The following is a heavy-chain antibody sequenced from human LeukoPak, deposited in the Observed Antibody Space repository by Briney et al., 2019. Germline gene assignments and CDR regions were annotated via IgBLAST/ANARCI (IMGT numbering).Heavy chain of an antibody. J-gene: IGHJ6*02. Sequence: MASETLSLTCAVYGGSFSGYYWSWIRQPPGKGLEWIGYIYYSGSTNYNPSLKSRVTISVDTSKNQFSLKLSSVTAADTAVYYCARSSIAARPFLNTPYGMDVWGQGTTVTVSS. CDR2: IYYSGST. D-gene: IGHD6-6*01. V-gene: IGHV4-59*08. CDR1: GGSFSGYY. CDR3: ARSSIAARPFLNTPYGMDV.